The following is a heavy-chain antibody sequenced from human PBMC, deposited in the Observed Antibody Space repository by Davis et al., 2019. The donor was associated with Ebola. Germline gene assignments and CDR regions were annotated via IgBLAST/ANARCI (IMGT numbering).Heavy chain of an antibody. CDR3: ARTTVLGYDILTGYYRDPYGMDV. J-gene: IGHJ6*04. Sequence: MPSETLSLTCTVPGGSISSYFWSWIRQPPGKGLAWIGYIYFSGYTHYNPSVKSRVTISVDTSKNQFSLKLSSVTAADTAVYYCARTTVLGYDILTGYYRDPYGMDVWGKGTTVTVSS. CDR1: GGSISSYF. CDR2: IYFSGYT. D-gene: IGHD3-9*01. V-gene: IGHV4-59*01.